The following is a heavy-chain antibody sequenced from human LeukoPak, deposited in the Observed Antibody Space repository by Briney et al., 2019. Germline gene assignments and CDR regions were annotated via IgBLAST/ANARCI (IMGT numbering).Heavy chain of an antibody. CDR2: IYDSGST. CDR3: ARFSSIAAAFDY. V-gene: IGHV4-59*12. CDR1: GGSISTYY. Sequence: SETLSLTCTVSGGSISTYYWSWIRQPPGKGLEWIGYIYDSGSTKYNPSLKSRVTISLDTSKNQFSLKLSSVTAADTAVYYCARFSSIAAAFDYWGQGTLVTVSS. J-gene: IGHJ4*02. D-gene: IGHD6-13*01.